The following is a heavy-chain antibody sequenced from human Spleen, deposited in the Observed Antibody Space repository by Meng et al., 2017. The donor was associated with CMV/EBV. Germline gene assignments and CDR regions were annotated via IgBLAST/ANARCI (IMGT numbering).Heavy chain of an antibody. D-gene: IGHD1-1*01. CDR2: VYYSGST. Sequence: SETLSLTCTVSGVSISSYYWTWIRQPPGKGLEWIGYVYYSGSTNYNPSLKSRVTISVDTSKNQFSLRLSSVTTADTAVYFCARFSATGAYYYGIDVWG. CDR1: GVSISSYY. CDR3: ARFSATGAYYYGIDV. J-gene: IGHJ6*01. V-gene: IGHV4-59*01.